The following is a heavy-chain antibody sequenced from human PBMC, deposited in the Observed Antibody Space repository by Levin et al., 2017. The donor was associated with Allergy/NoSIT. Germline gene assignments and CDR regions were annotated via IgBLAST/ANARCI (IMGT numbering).Heavy chain of an antibody. Sequence: GGSLRLSCAASGFTFSSYGMHWVRQAPGKGLEWVAVISYDGSNKYYADSVKGRFTISRDNSKNTLYLQMNSLRAEDTAVYYCAKDMGGHSEIDYWGQGTLVTVSS. CDR2: ISYDGSNK. D-gene: IGHD3-16*01. V-gene: IGHV3-30*18. CDR1: GFTFSSYG. CDR3: AKDMGGHSEIDY. J-gene: IGHJ4*02.